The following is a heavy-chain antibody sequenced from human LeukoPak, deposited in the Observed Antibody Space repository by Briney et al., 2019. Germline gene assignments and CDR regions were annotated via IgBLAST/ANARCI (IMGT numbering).Heavy chain of an antibody. CDR2: ISSSSSYI. V-gene: IGHV3-21*01. D-gene: IGHD2-15*01. CDR3: ARDGRYCSGGSCYSHYYMDV. CDR1: GFTFSSYS. J-gene: IGHJ6*03. Sequence: GGSLRLSCAASGFTFSSYSMNWVRQAPGKGLEWVSSISSSSSYIYYADSVKGRFTISRDNAKNSLYLQMNSLRAEDTAVYYCARDGRYCSGGSCYSHYYMDVWGKGTTVTISS.